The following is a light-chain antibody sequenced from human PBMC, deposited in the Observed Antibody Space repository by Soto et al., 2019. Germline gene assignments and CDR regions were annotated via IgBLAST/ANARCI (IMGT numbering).Light chain of an antibody. CDR2: DNN. CDR1: SSNIGNSF. V-gene: IGLV1-51*01. CDR3: GAWDGGLSAFV. Sequence: QSVLTQPPSVSAAPGRTVTISCSGSSSNIGNSFVSWYQQLPRTAPRLLIYDNNERPSGIPDRFSGSKSGTSATLGITGLQTGDEADYYCGAWDGGLSAFVFGTGTKLTVL. J-gene: IGLJ1*01.